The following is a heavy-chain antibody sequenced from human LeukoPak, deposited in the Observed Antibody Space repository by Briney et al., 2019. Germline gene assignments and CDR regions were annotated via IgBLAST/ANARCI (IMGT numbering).Heavy chain of an antibody. CDR3: ARTGDYGPYFDY. Sequence: PSETLSLTCTVSGGSISSYYWSWIRQPPGKGLEWIGYIYYSGSTNYTPSLKSRVTISVDTSKNQFSLKLSSVTAADTAVYYCARTGDYGPYFDYWGQGTLVTVSS. D-gene: IGHD4-17*01. V-gene: IGHV4-59*01. J-gene: IGHJ4*02. CDR1: GGSISSYY. CDR2: IYYSGST.